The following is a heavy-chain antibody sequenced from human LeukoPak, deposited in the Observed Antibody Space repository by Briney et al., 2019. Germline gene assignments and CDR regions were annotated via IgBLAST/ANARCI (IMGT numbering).Heavy chain of an antibody. V-gene: IGHV3-64*01. Sequence: GGSLRLSCAASGFTFSSYAMHWVRQAPGKGLEYVSAISSNGGSTYYANSVKGRFTISRDNSKNTLYLQMGSLRAEDTAVYYCAKDQQVVLDSRGWGQGTLVTVSS. CDR2: ISSNGGST. D-gene: IGHD3/OR15-3a*01. J-gene: IGHJ4*02. CDR3: AKDQQVVLDSRG. CDR1: GFTFSSYA.